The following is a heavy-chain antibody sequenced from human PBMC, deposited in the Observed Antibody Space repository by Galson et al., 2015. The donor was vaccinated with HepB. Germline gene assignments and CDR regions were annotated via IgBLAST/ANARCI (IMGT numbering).Heavy chain of an antibody. Sequence: SETLSLTCTVSGGSISSSSYYWGWIRQPPGKGLEWIGSIYYSGSTYYNPSLKSRVTISVDTSKNQFSLKLSSVTAADTAVYYCASQWSSDYYGLGSYLGADYWGQGTLVTVSS. CDR2: IYYSGST. V-gene: IGHV4-39*01. CDR3: ASQWSSDYYGLGSYLGADY. CDR1: GGSISSSSYY. J-gene: IGHJ4*02. D-gene: IGHD3-10*01.